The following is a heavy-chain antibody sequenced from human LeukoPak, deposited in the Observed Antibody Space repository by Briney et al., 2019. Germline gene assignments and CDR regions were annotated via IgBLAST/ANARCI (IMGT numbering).Heavy chain of an antibody. D-gene: IGHD5-18*01. V-gene: IGHV1-3*01. CDR2: INAGNGNT. CDR1: GYTFTSYA. Sequence: GASVKVSCKASGYTFTSYAMHWVRQAPGQRLEWMGWINAGNGNTKYSQKFQGRVTITRDTSASTAYMELSSLRSEDTAVYYCARERGYSYGHHDYWGQGTLVTVSS. J-gene: IGHJ4*02. CDR3: ARERGYSYGHHDY.